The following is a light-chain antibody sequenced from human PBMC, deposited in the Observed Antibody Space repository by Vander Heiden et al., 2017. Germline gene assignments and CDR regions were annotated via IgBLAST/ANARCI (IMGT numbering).Light chain of an antibody. J-gene: IGLJ2*01. CDR1: KLGDKY. V-gene: IGLV3-1*01. Sequence: SYELTQPPSVSVSPGQTASITCSGDKLGDKYACWYPQKPGQSPVLVIYQDSKRPAGIPERFSGSNSGNTATLTVSGTQAMDEADYYCQAWDSSTGDVVFGGGTKLTVL. CDR2: QDS. CDR3: QAWDSSTGDVV.